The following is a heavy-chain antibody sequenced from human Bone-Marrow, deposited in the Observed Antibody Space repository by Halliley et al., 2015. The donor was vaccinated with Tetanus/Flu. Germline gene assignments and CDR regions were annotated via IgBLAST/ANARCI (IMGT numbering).Heavy chain of an antibody. V-gene: IGHV4-39*01. D-gene: IGHD3-10*01. Sequence: GKGLEFIGSIDKSGGAYDNPSLQGRVTIPVDTSKNQFSLKVTSGIAADTAGYYCARRGLSFDSWGQGTLVAVSS. CDR3: ARRGLSFDS. CDR2: IDKSGGA. J-gene: IGHJ4*02.